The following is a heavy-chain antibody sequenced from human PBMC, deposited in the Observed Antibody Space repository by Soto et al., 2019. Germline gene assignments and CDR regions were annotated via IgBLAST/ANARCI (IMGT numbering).Heavy chain of an antibody. CDR3: ARAKTGIAASLDY. D-gene: IGHD6-13*01. CDR2: IIPIFGTA. Sequence: SVKGSCKASGGTFRSYAISWVRQAPGQGLEWMGGIIPIFGTANYAQKFQGRVTITADESTSTAYMELSSLRSEDTAVYYCARAKTGIAASLDYWGQGTLFTVCS. V-gene: IGHV1-69*13. CDR1: GGTFRSYA. J-gene: IGHJ4*02.